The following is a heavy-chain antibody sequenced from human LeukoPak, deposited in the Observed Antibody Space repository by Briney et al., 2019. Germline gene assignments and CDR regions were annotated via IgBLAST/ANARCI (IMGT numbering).Heavy chain of an antibody. D-gene: IGHD5-12*01. CDR2: IYHSGST. V-gene: IGHV4-4*02. CDR1: GGSISSSNW. J-gene: IGHJ2*01. Sequence: PSGTLSLTCAVSGGSISSSNWWSWVRQPPGTGLEWSGEIYHSGSTNYNPSLKSRVTISVDKSKNQFSLKLSSVTAADTAVYYCARVVGGYSGYDKHWYFDLWGRGTLVTVSS. CDR3: ARVVGGYSGYDKHWYFDL.